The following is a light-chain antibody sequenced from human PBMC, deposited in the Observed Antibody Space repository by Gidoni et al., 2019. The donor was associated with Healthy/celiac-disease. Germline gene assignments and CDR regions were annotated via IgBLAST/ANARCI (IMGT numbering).Light chain of an antibody. CDR1: QSVSSY. V-gene: IGKV3-11*01. Sequence: EIVMTQSPATLSLSPGERATLSCRASQSVSSYLAWYQQQPGQAPMLLIYDASNRATGIPARFRGSGSVTDFTLTISSLEPEDFAVYYCQQRSNWPPRFTFXPXTKVDIK. CDR3: QQRSNWPPRFT. CDR2: DAS. J-gene: IGKJ3*01.